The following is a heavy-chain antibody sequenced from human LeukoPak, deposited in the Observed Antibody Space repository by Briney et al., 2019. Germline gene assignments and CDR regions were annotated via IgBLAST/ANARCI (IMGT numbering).Heavy chain of an antibody. J-gene: IGHJ3*02. CDR3: ARLGVVVPAAITYAFDI. V-gene: IGHV4-34*01. D-gene: IGHD2-2*01. CDR2: INHSGST. Sequence: SETLSLTCAVYGGSFSGYYWSWIRQPPGKGLEWIGEINHSGSTNYNPSLKSRVTISVDTSKNQFSLKLSSVTAADTAVYYCARLGVVVPAAITYAFDIWGRGTMVTVSS. CDR1: GGSFSGYY.